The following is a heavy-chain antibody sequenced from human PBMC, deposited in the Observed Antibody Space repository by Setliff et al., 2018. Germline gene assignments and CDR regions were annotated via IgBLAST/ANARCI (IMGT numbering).Heavy chain of an antibody. D-gene: IGHD5-12*01. J-gene: IGHJ4*02. V-gene: IGHV4-61*09. CDR1: GGSISSGSNY. CDR2: IDPSGNT. CDR3: ARESRFGYSGYDCAFDF. Sequence: SETLSLTCTVSGGSISSGSNYWSWIRQPAGRGLEWIGHIDPSGNTNYHPSRKSRVTISGDTSKNQFSLKLTSVTAADTAVYYCARESRFGYSGYDCAFDFWGQGMLVTVSS.